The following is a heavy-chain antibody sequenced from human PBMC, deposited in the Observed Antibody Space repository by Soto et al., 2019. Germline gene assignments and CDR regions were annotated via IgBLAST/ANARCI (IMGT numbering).Heavy chain of an antibody. Sequence: QVQLVQSGAEVKKPGASVKVSCKASGYAFSQFYIHWMRQAPGQGLEWMGWINPNSGRTKFSQNFQGWVTMTRETSIKTVYMELSGLRSDATAGYYCARESGGTTATLDYYYFYMDVWGKGTTVTVSS. V-gene: IGHV1-2*04. J-gene: IGHJ6*03. CDR2: INPNSGRT. D-gene: IGHD4-17*01. CDR1: GYAFSQFY. CDR3: ARESGGTTATLDYYYFYMDV.